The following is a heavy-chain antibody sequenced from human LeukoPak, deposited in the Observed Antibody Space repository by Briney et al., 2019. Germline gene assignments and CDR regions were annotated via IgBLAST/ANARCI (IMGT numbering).Heavy chain of an antibody. J-gene: IGHJ6*02. D-gene: IGHD3-10*01. V-gene: IGHV3-30-3*01. CDR2: ISYDGSNK. Sequence: RTGGSLRLSCAASGFTFSSYAMHWVRQAPGKGLEWVAVISYDGSNKYYADSVKGRFTISRDNSKNTLYLQMNSLRAEDTAVYYCARDLYGSGSEYGMDVWGQGTTVTVSS. CDR3: ARDLYGSGSEYGMDV. CDR1: GFTFSSYA.